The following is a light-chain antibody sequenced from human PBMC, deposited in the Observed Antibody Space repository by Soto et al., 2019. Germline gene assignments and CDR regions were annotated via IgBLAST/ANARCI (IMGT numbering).Light chain of an antibody. CDR2: EVS. CDR1: SSDVGGYNY. V-gene: IGLV2-14*01. CDR3: QSYDSSLSARDVV. Sequence: QSALTQPASVSGSPGQSITISCTGTSSDVGGYNYVSWYQQHPGKAPKLMIYEVSNRPSGVSNRFSGSKSGNTASLTISGLQAEDEADYYCQSYDSSLSARDVVFGGGTKVTVL. J-gene: IGLJ2*01.